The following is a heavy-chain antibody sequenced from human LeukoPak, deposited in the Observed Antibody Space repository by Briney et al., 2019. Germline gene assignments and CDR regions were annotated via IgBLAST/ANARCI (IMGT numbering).Heavy chain of an antibody. D-gene: IGHD2-2*01. J-gene: IGHJ4*02. CDR1: GFTFSTYA. CDR3: ARAPNGVYCTSSSCHLDY. CDR2: ISYDGTNE. V-gene: IGHV3-30*04. Sequence: RGSLRLSCAASGFTFSTYAIHWVRQAPGKGLEWVAVISYDGTNEYYADSVKGRFTISRDNSKNTLYLQMNSLRDEDTAVYYCARAPNGVYCTSSSCHLDYWGQGTLVAVSS.